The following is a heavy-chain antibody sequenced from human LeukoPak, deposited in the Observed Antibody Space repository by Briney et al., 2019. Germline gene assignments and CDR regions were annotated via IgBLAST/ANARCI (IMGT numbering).Heavy chain of an antibody. D-gene: IGHD3-22*01. J-gene: IGHJ4*02. CDR2: INQGGSQK. Sequence: GGSLRLSCAASGFTFGSCWMNWVRQTPGKGLEWVANINQGGSQKFYVDSVKGRFTISRDNANNSLYLQMNSLRDEDTAVYYCARDFFHSSESRPFDYWGQGTLVTVSS. CDR3: ARDFFHSSESRPFDY. CDR1: GFTFGSCW. V-gene: IGHV3-7*03.